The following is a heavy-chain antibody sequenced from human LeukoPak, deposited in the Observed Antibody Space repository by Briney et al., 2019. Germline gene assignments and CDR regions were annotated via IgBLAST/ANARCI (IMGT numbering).Heavy chain of an antibody. Sequence: GGSLRLSCAASGFTFSSYGMHWVRQAPGKGLEWVAVIWYDGSNKYYADSVKGRFTISRDNSKSTLFLQMNSLRAEDTAVYYCAKAIYYYCSSGPIDFWGQGTLVTVSS. D-gene: IGHD3-22*01. CDR2: IWYDGSNK. J-gene: IGHJ4*02. CDR3: AKAIYYYCSSGPIDF. V-gene: IGHV3-33*06. CDR1: GFTFSSYG.